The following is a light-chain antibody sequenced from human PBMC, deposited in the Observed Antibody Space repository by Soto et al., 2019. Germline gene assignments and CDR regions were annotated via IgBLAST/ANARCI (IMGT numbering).Light chain of an antibody. CDR3: QQFGDWPA. Sequence: EIVLTQSPGTLSVSPGDNATLSCRASQSVSSHVVWYQQKPGQAPRLLISDSSTRAPGIPARFSGSGSGTEFTLTISSLQSDDFAVYYCQQFGDWPAFGLGTKVDIK. V-gene: IGKV3D-15*01. J-gene: IGKJ1*01. CDR2: DSS. CDR1: QSVSSH.